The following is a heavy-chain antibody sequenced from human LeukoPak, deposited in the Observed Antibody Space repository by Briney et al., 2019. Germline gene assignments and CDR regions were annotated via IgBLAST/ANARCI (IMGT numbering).Heavy chain of an antibody. CDR1: GFTFSIYA. CDR3: ATGYRSAYSWDS. V-gene: IGHV3-30-3*01. CDR2: ISYDGSNE. Sequence: GRSLRLSCVASGFTFSIYAMHWVRQAPGKGLEWVTIISYDGSNEYYADSVKGRFTISRDNSKNTLYLQMNSLRAEDTAVYYCATGYRSAYSWDSWGQGTLVTVSS. J-gene: IGHJ4*02. D-gene: IGHD5-12*01.